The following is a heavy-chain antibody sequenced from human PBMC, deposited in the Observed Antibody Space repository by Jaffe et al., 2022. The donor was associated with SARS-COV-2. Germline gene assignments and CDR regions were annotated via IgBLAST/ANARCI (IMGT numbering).Heavy chain of an antibody. CDR2: TSDSGGTT. D-gene: IGHD6-19*01. CDR3: AKDRWGAVATGAYFDY. CDR1: GFTFSHYV. Sequence: EVQLVESGGGLVQPGGSLRLSCAASGFTFSHYVISWVRQGPGKGLEWVSSTSDSGGTTNYADSVKGRFTISRDNSKNTLYLQMNSLRAEDTAVYYCAKDRWGAVATGAYFDYWGQGTLVTVSS. V-gene: IGHV3-23*04. J-gene: IGHJ4*02.